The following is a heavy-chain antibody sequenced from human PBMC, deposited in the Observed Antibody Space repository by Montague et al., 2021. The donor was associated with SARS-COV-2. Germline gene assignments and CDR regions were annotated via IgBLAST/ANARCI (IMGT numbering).Heavy chain of an antibody. CDR1: GFIFAAST. CDR3: TSGYDRRPY. D-gene: IGHD5-12*01. J-gene: IGHJ4*02. V-gene: IGHV3-73*01. Sequence: SLRLSCPASGFIFAASTIHWVRQASGKGLDWVGRIRNEANDYATVYAASVTGRFTISRDDSKNTAYLEMNSLKTEDTAVYYCTSGYDRRPYWGQGTLVTVSS. CDR2: IRNEANDYAT.